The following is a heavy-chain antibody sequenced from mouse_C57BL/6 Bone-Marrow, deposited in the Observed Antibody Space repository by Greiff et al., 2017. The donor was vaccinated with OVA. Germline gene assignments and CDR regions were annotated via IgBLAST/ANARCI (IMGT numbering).Heavy chain of an antibody. D-gene: IGHD1-1*01. CDR2: ISNSGST. Sequence: EVKLMESGPGLAKPSQTLYLTCSVSGYSITSDYWTWIRKFPGNKLEYMGYISNSGSTNYNPSLKSRTSITRVTSKNQYDLQLNSVTTEDTATYDCAIYPYYYGSSYWYFDVWGTGTTVTVSS. J-gene: IGHJ1*03. CDR1: GYSITSDY. CDR3: AIYPYYYGSSYWYFDV. V-gene: IGHV3-8*01.